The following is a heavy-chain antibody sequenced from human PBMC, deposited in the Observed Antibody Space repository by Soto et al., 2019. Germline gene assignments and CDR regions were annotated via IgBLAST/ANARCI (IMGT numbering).Heavy chain of an antibody. V-gene: IGHV1-69*01. D-gene: IGHD5-18*01. CDR3: ARETTFLDTVMVIGGMDV. CDR1: GGTFSTYA. CDR2: IIPIFGTS. J-gene: IGHJ6*02. Sequence: QVQLVQSGAEVKKPGSSVKVSCKASGGTFSTYAISWVRQAPGQGLEWMGGIIPIFGTSDYAQRFQGRVTITADESTSTAYMALSRLRSEDAAVYYCARETTFLDTVMVIGGMDVCGQGPTVTVSS.